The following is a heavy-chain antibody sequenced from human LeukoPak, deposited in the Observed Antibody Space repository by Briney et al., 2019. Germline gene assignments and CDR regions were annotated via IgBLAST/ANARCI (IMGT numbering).Heavy chain of an antibody. V-gene: IGHV4-30-2*01. CDR3: ARGLIQLWLWYIAL. Sequence: SETLSLTCAVSGGSISSGGYSWSWIRQPPGKGLEWIGYIYHSGSTYYNPSLKSRVTISVDRSKNQFSLKLSSVTAADTAVYYCARGLIQLWLWYIALCGRGSPLTVSS. J-gene: IGHJ2*01. CDR2: IYHSGST. CDR1: GGSISSGGYS. D-gene: IGHD5-18*01.